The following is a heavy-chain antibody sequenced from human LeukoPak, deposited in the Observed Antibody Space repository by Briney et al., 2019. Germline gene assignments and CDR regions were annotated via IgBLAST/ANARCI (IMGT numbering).Heavy chain of an antibody. CDR2: IYYSGST. Sequence: SETLSLTCTVSGGSISSSSYYWGWIRQPPGKGLEWIGSIYYSGSTYYNPSLKSRVTISVDTSKNQFSLKLSSVTAADTAVYYCAREFRAAADPFDYWGQGTLITVSS. CDR1: GGSISSSSYY. J-gene: IGHJ4*02. CDR3: AREFRAAADPFDY. D-gene: IGHD6-13*01. V-gene: IGHV4-39*07.